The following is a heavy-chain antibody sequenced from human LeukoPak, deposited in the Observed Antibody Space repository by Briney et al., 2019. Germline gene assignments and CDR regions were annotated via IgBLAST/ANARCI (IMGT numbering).Heavy chain of an antibody. J-gene: IGHJ4*02. CDR3: ACPPSAGFLGWYPFDY. V-gene: IGHV3-7*01. CDR2: IKQDGSEK. D-gene: IGHD3-3*01. CDR1: GFTFSNAW. Sequence: PGGSLRLSCAASGFTFSNAWMSWVRQAPGKGLEWVANIKQDGSEKYYVDSVKGRFTISRDNAKNSLYLQMNSLRAEDTAVYYCACPPSAGFLGWYPFDYWGQGTLVTVSS.